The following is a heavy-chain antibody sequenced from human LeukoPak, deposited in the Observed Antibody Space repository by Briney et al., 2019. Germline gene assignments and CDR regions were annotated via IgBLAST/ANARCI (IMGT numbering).Heavy chain of an antibody. CDR3: ASRRRDGYNSPPDY. Sequence: KPSETLSLTCAVYGGSFSGYYRSWIRQPPGKGLEWIGEINHSGSTNYNPSLKSRVTISVDTSKNQFSLKLSSVTAADTAVYYCASRRRDGYNSPPDYWGQGTLVTVSS. V-gene: IGHV4-34*01. CDR2: INHSGST. J-gene: IGHJ4*02. CDR1: GGSFSGYY. D-gene: IGHD5-24*01.